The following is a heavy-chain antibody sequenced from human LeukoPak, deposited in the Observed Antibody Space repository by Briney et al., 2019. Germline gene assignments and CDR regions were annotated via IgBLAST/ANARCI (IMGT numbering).Heavy chain of an antibody. Sequence: SETLSLTCAVYGGSFSGYYWSWIRQPPGKGLEWIGEINHSGSTNYNPSLKSRVTISVDTSKNQFSLKLSSVTAADTGVYYCAREAVTGIAAAGIGFDPWGQGTLVTDSS. D-gene: IGHD6-13*01. CDR3: AREAVTGIAAAGIGFDP. V-gene: IGHV4-34*01. CDR2: INHSGST. J-gene: IGHJ5*02. CDR1: GGSFSGYY.